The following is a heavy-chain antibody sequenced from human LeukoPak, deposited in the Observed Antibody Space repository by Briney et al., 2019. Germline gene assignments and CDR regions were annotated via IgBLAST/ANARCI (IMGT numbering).Heavy chain of an antibody. CDR3: ARGVDYYENSGTIDY. D-gene: IGHD3-22*01. CDR2: IWYDGSNK. Sequence: PGKSLRLSCTASGFTFSDYGVHWVRQPPGKGLEWVAIIWYDGSNKKYEDSVKGRSTISRDNSKNTLYLQMNSLRAEDTAVYYCARGVDYYENSGTIDYWGQGTLVTVSS. J-gene: IGHJ4*02. CDR1: GFTFSDYG. V-gene: IGHV3-33*01.